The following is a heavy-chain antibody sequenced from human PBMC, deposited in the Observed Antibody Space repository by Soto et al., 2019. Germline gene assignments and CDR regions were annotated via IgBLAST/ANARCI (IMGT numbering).Heavy chain of an antibody. D-gene: IGHD3-22*01. J-gene: IGHJ4*02. CDR3: ATAQGQWFPRH. CDR2: INPSGGST. V-gene: IGHV1-46*01. Sequence: ASVKVSCKASGYTFTSYYMRWVQQAPGQGLEWMGIINPSGGSTSYAQKFQGRVTMTRDTSTSTVYMELSSLRSDDTAVYYCATAQGQWFPRHWGQGTLVTVSS. CDR1: GYTFTSYY.